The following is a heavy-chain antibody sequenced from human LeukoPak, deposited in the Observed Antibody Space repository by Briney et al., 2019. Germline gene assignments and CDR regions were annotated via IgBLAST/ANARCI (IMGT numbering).Heavy chain of an antibody. CDR3: AKDPFRVAAAAHFDY. V-gene: IGHV3-23*01. D-gene: IGHD6-13*01. CDR2: ISGSGGST. J-gene: IGHJ4*02. Sequence: PGGSLRLSCAASGFTFSSYGMSWVRQAPGKGLEWVSAISGSGGSTYYADSVKGRFTISRDNSKNTLYLQMNSLRAEDTAVYYCAKDPFRVAAAAHFDYWGQGTLVTVSS. CDR1: GFTFSSYG.